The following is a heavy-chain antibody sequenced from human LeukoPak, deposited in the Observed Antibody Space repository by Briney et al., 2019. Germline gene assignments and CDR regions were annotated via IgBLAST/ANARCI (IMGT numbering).Heavy chain of an antibody. CDR3: ARVGVVVPAAKDYYYMDV. Sequence: PSETLSLTCTVSGGSISSYYWSWIRQPDGKGLEWIGRIYTSGSTNYNPSLKSRVTMSVDTSKNQFSLKLSSVTAADTAVYYCARVGVVVPAAKDYYYMDVWGKGTTVTVSS. CDR1: GGSISSYY. J-gene: IGHJ6*03. V-gene: IGHV4-4*07. CDR2: IYTSGST. D-gene: IGHD2-2*01.